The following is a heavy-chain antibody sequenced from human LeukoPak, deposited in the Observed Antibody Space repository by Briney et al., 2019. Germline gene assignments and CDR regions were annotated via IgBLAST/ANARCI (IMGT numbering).Heavy chain of an antibody. CDR3: ARFSSSSGWLPFDY. V-gene: IGHV4-59*01. CDR2: IYYSGST. D-gene: IGHD6-19*01. Sequence: SETLSLTCTVSGGSISSYYWSWIRQPPGKGLEWIGYIYYSGSTNYNPSLKSRVTISVDTFKNQFSLKLSSVTAADTAVCYCARFSSSSGWLPFDYWGQGTLVTVSS. CDR1: GGSISSYY. J-gene: IGHJ4*02.